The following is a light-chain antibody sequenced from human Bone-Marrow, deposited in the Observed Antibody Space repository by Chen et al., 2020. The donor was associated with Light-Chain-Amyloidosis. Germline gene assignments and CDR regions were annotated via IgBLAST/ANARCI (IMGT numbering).Light chain of an antibody. CDR3: QQYGTSPLT. CDR2: GSS. J-gene: IGKJ4*01. Sequence: EIVLSQSPGPLSLSPGEGANLSCKAGQTIRSNYLTWYHQKFGRATRLLIYGSSSRATGIPDRFTGSESGTDFTLTINRLEPEDFAMYYCQQYGTSPLTFGGGTKVEIK. CDR1: QTIRSNY. V-gene: IGKV3-20*01.